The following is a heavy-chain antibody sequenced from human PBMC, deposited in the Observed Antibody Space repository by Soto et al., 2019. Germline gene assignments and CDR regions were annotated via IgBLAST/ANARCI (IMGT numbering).Heavy chain of an antibody. CDR2: ISTSGSII. CDR3: ARLNSGYYY. Sequence: GGSLRLSCAVSGFTFSSYEMNWVRQAPGKGLEWVSYISTSGSIIYYADSVRGRFTISRDNAKNSLYLQMNSLRAEDTAVYYCARLNSGYYYWGQGTLVTVSS. V-gene: IGHV3-48*03. D-gene: IGHD3-22*01. J-gene: IGHJ4*02. CDR1: GFTFSSYE.